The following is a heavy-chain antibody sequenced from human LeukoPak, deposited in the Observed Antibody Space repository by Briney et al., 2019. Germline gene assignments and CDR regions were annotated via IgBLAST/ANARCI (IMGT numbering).Heavy chain of an antibody. D-gene: IGHD5-18*01. CDR1: GGSISSGSYY. V-gene: IGHV4-61*02. Sequence: PSETLSLTCTVSGGSISSGSYYWSWIRQPAGKGLEWIGRIYTSGSTNYNPSLKSRVTISVDTSKNQFSLKLSSVTAADTAVYYCARAKIPDTVLDYWGQGTLVTVSS. CDR3: ARAKIPDTVLDY. J-gene: IGHJ4*02. CDR2: IYTSGST.